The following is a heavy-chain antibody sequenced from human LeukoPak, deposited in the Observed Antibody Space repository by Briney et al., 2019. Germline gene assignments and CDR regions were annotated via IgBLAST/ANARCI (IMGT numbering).Heavy chain of an antibody. J-gene: IGHJ4*02. D-gene: IGHD2-15*01. CDR2: IIPILGIA. V-gene: IGHV1-69*02. Sequence: GASVKVSCKASEGTFSSYTISWVRQAPGQGLEWMGRIIPILGIANYAQKFQGRVTITADKSTSTAYMELSSLRSEDTAVYYCARASGYCSGGSCYGLFDYWGQGTLVTVSS. CDR3: ARASGYCSGGSCYGLFDY. CDR1: EGTFSSYT.